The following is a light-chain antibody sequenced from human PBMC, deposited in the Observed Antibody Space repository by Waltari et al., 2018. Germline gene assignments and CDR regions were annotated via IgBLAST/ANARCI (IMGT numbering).Light chain of an antibody. CDR3: QQTYTTPRT. V-gene: IGKV1-39*01. CDR1: QKISSY. J-gene: IGKJ1*01. Sequence: DIQLTQSPSSLSASVEARVTITCRASQKISSYLNWSQQKPGTAPRLLIYDSSRLQSGVPSRFSGSGSGTDFTLTISSLQPEDFGTYYCQQTYTTPRTFGQGTKGETK. CDR2: DSS.